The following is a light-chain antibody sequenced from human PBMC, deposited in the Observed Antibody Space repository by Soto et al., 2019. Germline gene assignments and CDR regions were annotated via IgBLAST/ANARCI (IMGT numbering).Light chain of an antibody. CDR3: LHYNNGPR. J-gene: IGKJ1*01. CDR1: QTINNN. Sequence: QSPFSLSVSTGEVATLPCRASQTINNNLAWYQQKPGQAPRLLIYGASRRATGVPARFSGSGSGTEFTLTISSLQSEDFAVYYCLHYNNGPRFGQGTKVDIK. CDR2: GAS. V-gene: IGKV3-15*01.